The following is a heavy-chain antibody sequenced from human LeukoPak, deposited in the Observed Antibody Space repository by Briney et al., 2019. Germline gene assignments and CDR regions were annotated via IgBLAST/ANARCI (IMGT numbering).Heavy chain of an antibody. V-gene: IGHV3-7*01. J-gene: IGHJ4*02. CDR3: ARVIRKYYYDSGGYFDY. Sequence: GGSLRLSCAASGFTFSSYSMNWVRQAPGKGLEWVANINQDGSEKYYVDSVKGRFTISRDSAKNSLYLQMNSLRAEDTAVYYCARVIRKYYYDSGGYFDYWGQGTLVTVSS. D-gene: IGHD3-22*01. CDR2: INQDGSEK. CDR1: GFTFSSYS.